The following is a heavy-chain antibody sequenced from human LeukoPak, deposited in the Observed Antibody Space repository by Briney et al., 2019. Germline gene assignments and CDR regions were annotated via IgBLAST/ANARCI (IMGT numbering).Heavy chain of an antibody. CDR3: ARRRGIVVVITTYR. D-gene: IGHD3-22*01. CDR2: IGTAGDT. V-gene: IGHV3-13*01. J-gene: IGHJ4*02. Sequence: GGSLRLSCAASGFTFSSYDMHWVRQATGEGLEWVSAIGTAGDTYYPGSVKGRFTISRENAKNSLYLQMNSLRAGDTAVYYCARRRGIVVVITTYRWGQGTLVTVSS. CDR1: GFTFSSYD.